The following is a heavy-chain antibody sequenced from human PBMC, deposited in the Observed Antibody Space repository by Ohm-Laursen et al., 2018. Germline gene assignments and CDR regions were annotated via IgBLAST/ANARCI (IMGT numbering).Heavy chain of an antibody. Sequence: SLRLSCAASGFIFDEYAMHWVRQSPGKGLEWVSGISWNSGTIDYADSVKGRFTISRDNAKNSLYLQMNSLRAEDTAVYYCAKDRPAAGYDYYYYYGMDVWGQGTTVTVSS. D-gene: IGHD6-13*01. CDR3: AKDRPAAGYDYYYYYGMDV. J-gene: IGHJ6*02. CDR2: ISWNSGTI. CDR1: GFIFDEYA. V-gene: IGHV3-9*01.